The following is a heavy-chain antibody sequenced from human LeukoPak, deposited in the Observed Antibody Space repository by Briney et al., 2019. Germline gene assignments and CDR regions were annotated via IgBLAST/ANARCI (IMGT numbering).Heavy chain of an antibody. CDR1: GFTFSSYD. CDR3: ERQQTYRTIFGVVIKGQYYYYYMDV. Sequence: GGSLRLSCAASGFTFSSYDMHWVRQATGKGLEWVSAIGTAGDTYYPGSVKGRFTISRENAKNSLYLQMNSLRAGDTAVYYCERQQTYRTIFGVVIKGQYYYYYMDVWGKGTTVTVSS. J-gene: IGHJ6*03. CDR2: IGTAGDT. V-gene: IGHV3-13*01. D-gene: IGHD3-3*01.